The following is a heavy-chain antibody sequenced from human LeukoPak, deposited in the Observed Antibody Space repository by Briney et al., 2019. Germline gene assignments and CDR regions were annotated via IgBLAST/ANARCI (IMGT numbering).Heavy chain of an antibody. V-gene: IGHV4-34*01. Sequence: PSETLSLTCTVSGGSISSYYWSWIRQPPGKGLEWIVEINHSGSTNYNPSLKSRVTISVDTSKNQFSLKLSSVTAADTAVYYCARVKRITIFGVVLFDYWGQGTLVTVSS. CDR3: ARVKRITIFGVVLFDY. D-gene: IGHD3-3*01. J-gene: IGHJ4*02. CDR1: GGSISSYY. CDR2: INHSGST.